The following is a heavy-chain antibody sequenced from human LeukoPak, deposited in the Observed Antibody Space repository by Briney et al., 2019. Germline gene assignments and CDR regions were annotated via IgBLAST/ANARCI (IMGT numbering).Heavy chain of an antibody. J-gene: IGHJ4*02. Sequence: ASVKVSCKASGYTFTGYYMHWVRQAPGQGLEWMGRINPNSGFTNYAQNFQGRVTMTWDTSITTAYMELSRLRSDDTAVYYCARGNGTQDYWGQGTLVTVSS. CDR3: ARGNGTQDY. D-gene: IGHD4-11*01. V-gene: IGHV1-2*06. CDR2: INPNSGFT. CDR1: GYTFTGYY.